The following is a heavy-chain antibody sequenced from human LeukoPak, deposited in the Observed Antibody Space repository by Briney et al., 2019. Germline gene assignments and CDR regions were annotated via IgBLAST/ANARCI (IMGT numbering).Heavy chain of an antibody. CDR2: IYPGDSDT. CDR3: ATPDGYCSGGYCYSV. Sequence: GESLKISCKTSGYTFSIFWIGWVRQMPGKGLEWIGMIYPGDSDTRYSPSFQGQVTISADKSITTAYLQWSSLKASDTATYYCATPDGYCSGGYCYSVWGQGTLVTVSS. D-gene: IGHD2-15*01. J-gene: IGHJ4*02. V-gene: IGHV5-51*01. CDR1: GYTFSIFW.